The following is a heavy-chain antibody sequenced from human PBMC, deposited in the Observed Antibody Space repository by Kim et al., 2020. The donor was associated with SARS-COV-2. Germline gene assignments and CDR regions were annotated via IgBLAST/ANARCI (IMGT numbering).Heavy chain of an antibody. J-gene: IGHJ5*02. CDR2: IDQSGST. CDR1: GESFSGYQ. Sequence: SETLSITCAVYGESFSGYQWSWIRQSPGKGLEWIGEIDQSGSTNYNPSLKSRVTISADTSKNQFSLKLSSVTAADTAAYYCARGRGGITMIVVVSTAAEYYCDPWGQTTPVTVSS. D-gene: IGHD3-22*01. CDR3: ARGRGGITMIVVVSTAAEYYCDP. V-gene: IGHV4-34*01.